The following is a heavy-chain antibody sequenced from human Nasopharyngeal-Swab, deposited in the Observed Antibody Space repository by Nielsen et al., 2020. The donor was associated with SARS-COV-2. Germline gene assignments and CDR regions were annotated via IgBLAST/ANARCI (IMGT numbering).Heavy chain of an antibody. D-gene: IGHD6-13*01. J-gene: IGHJ6*03. V-gene: IGHV5-51*01. CDR1: GYRFTSYW. CDR2: IYPGDSDT. Sequence: GESLKISCKGSGYRFTSYWIGWVRQMPGKGLEWMGIIYPGDSDTRYSPSFQGQVTISADKSISTAYLQWSSLKASDTAMYYCARPPAAGPYYYYYMDVWGKGTTVTVSS. CDR3: ARPPAAGPYYYYYMDV.